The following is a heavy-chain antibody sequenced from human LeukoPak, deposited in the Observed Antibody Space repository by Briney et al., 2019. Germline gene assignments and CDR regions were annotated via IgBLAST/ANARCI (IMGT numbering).Heavy chain of an antibody. CDR3: ARLFIDP. CDR1: GGSFSGYY. D-gene: IGHD3-3*01. J-gene: IGHJ5*02. CDR2: INHSGST. Sequence: SETLSLTCAVYGGSFSGYYWSWIRQPPGKGLEWIGEINHSGSTNYNPSLKSRVTISVDTSKNQFSLKLSSVTAADTAVYYCARLFIDPWGQGTLVTVSS. V-gene: IGHV4-34*01.